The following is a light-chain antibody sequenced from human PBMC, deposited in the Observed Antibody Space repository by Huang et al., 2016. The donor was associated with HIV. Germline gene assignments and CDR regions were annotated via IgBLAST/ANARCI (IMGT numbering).Light chain of an antibody. J-gene: IGKJ4*01. CDR3: QQYGRSPLT. CDR1: QSVSSSD. Sequence: EFVWTLSPGTLPLSPGERAPLSCRASQSVSSSDLAGYQQKPGQAHRLLSDGASGRATGIPDRCSGCGSGTDFTLSISRLEPEDFAVYYCQQYGRSPLTFGGGTKVEIK. CDR2: GAS. V-gene: IGKV3-20*01.